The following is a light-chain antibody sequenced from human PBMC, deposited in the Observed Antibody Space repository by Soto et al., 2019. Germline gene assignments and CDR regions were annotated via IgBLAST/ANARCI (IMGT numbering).Light chain of an antibody. CDR3: QQYGSSPPYT. CDR1: QAIRND. J-gene: IGKJ2*01. CDR2: AAS. Sequence: DIQMTQSPSSLSASVGDRVTITCRASQAIRNDLGWYQQKPGKAPKRLIYAASSLDSEVPLRFSGSGSGTEFALTISSLQPEDSAVYYCQQYGSSPPYTFGQGTKLEIK. V-gene: IGKV1-17*01.